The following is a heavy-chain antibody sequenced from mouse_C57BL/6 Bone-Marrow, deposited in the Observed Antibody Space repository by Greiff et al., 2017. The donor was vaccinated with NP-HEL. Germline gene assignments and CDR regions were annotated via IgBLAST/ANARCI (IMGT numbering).Heavy chain of an antibody. J-gene: IGHJ4*01. V-gene: IGHV1-7*01. CDR2: INPSSGYT. CDR3: AGDRSSTGTRAMDD. CDR1: GYTFTSYW. D-gene: IGHD4-1*02. Sequence: QVQLQQSGAELAKPRASVKLSCKASGYTFTSYWMHWVKQRPGQGLEWIGYINPSSGYTKYNQKFKGKATLTADKSSSTAYMELRSLTSEDSAVFYGAGDRSSTGTRAMDDWGQGTSVTVSS.